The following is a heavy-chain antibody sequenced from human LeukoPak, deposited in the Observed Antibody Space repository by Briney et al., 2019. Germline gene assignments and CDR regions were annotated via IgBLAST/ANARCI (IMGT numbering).Heavy chain of an antibody. V-gene: IGHV1-69*05. CDR2: IIPIFGTA. Sequence: SVKVSCKASGGTFSSYAISWARQAPGQGLEWMGGIIPIFGTANYAQKFQGRVTITTDTSTSTAYMELRSLRSDDTAVYYCAGNPRYCSGGSCYEAGSPNWFDPWGQGTLVTVSS. J-gene: IGHJ5*02. D-gene: IGHD2-15*01. CDR3: AGNPRYCSGGSCYEAGSPNWFDP. CDR1: GGTFSSYA.